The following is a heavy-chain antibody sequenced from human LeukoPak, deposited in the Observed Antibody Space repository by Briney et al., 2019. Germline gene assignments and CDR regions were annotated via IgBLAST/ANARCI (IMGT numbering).Heavy chain of an antibody. CDR2: INPNSGCT. J-gene: IGHJ6*03. CDR1: GYTFTCYY. Sequence: ASVNVSFKASGYTFTCYYMHWVRQAPGQGLEWMGWINPNSGCTNYAQKLQGRVTMTRDTSISTAYMELSRLRSDGTPVYYCAATYGDYYYYMDVGGKGTTVTIS. CDR3: AATYGDYYYYMDV. D-gene: IGHD4-17*01. V-gene: IGHV1-2*02.